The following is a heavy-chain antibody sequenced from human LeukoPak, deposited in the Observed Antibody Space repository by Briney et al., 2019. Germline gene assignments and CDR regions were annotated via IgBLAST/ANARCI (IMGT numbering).Heavy chain of an antibody. Sequence: ASETLSLTCAVSGGSISSGGYSWSWIRQPPGKGLEWIGYIYHSGSTYYNPSLKSRVTISVDRSKNQFSLKLSSVTAADTAVYYCARAGLGAQWTDFDYWGQGTLVTVSS. CDR3: ARAGLGAQWTDFDY. V-gene: IGHV4-30-2*01. J-gene: IGHJ4*02. CDR2: IYHSGST. D-gene: IGHD3/OR15-3a*01. CDR1: GGSISSGGYS.